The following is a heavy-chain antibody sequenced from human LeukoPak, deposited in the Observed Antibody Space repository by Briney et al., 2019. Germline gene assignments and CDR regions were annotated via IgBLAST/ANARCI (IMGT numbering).Heavy chain of an antibody. CDR1: GFTFSTYA. Sequence: GGSLRLSCAASGFTFSTYAMHWVRQAPGKGLEWVAVISSDGNKKFYTDSVKGRFTISRDNSRNTLYLQINGLRAEDTAVYYCVRDAGGYWGQGTLVTVSS. CDR3: VRDAGGY. V-gene: IGHV3-30*10. J-gene: IGHJ4*02. CDR2: ISSDGNKK.